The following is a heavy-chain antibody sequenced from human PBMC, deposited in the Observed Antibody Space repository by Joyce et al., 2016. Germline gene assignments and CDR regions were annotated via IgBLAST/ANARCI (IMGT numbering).Heavy chain of an antibody. CDR1: GFTFRNAW. J-gene: IGHJ4*02. CDR3: AVLLEG. V-gene: IGHV3-15*01. Sequence: AASGFTFRNAWLSWVRQAPGKGLEWVGRIKSKIAGGAIDYAAPVKARFTISRDDSQNMVYLQMNSLKIEDTAVYYCAVLLEGWGQGTLVTVSS. CDR2: IKSKIAGGAI. D-gene: IGHD2/OR15-2a*01.